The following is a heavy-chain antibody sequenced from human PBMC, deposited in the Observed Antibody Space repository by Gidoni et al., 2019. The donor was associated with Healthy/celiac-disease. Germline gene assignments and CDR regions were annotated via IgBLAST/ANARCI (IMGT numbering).Heavy chain of an antibody. D-gene: IGHD3-16*02. CDR3: AREGYDYVWGSYPIDY. CDR1: GDSVSSNSVA. V-gene: IGHV6-1*01. Sequence: QVQLQQSGPGLVKPSQTLSLTCSISGDSVSSNSVAWNWIRQSPSRGLEWLGRKYYRSKWYNDYAVSVKSRITINPDTSKNQFSLQLNSVTPEDTAVYYCAREGYDYVWGSYPIDYWGQGTLVTVSS. J-gene: IGHJ4*02. CDR2: KYYRSKWYN.